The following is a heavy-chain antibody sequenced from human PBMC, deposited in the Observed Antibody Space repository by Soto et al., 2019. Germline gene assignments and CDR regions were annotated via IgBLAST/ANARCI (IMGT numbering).Heavy chain of an antibody. CDR3: ARDLNYGLFDY. D-gene: IGHD4-17*01. Sequence: GGSLRLSCAASGFIFSNYAINWVRQAPGKGLEWVAYISSSRSTIYYADSVKGRFTISRDNAKNSLYLQMNSLRAEDTAVYYCARDLNYGLFDYWGQGTLVTVSS. J-gene: IGHJ4*02. CDR1: GFIFSNYA. V-gene: IGHV3-48*01. CDR2: ISSSRSTI.